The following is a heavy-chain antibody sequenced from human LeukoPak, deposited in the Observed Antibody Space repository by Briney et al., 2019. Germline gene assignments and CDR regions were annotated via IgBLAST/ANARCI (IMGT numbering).Heavy chain of an antibody. D-gene: IGHD2/OR15-2a*01. V-gene: IGHV3-9*01. Sequence: PGGSLRLSCAASGFTFDDYAMHWVRQAPGKGLEWVSGISWNSTTIYYGDSVRGRFTISRDNAKNSLYLQMNSLRAEDTAVYYCAREGGYCDSIRCWKYMDVWGKGTTVTVSS. CDR2: ISWNSTTI. CDR3: AREGGYCDSIRCWKYMDV. CDR1: GFTFDDYA. J-gene: IGHJ6*03.